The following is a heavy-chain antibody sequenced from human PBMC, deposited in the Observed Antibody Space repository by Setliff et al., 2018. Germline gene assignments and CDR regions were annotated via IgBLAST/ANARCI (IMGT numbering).Heavy chain of an antibody. CDR1: GYTFTRHG. CDR3: ARDLGGIWKTYFDY. D-gene: IGHD1-1*01. CDR2: ISVYNGDT. V-gene: IGHV1-18*01. Sequence: ASVKVSCKASGYTFTRHGISWVRQAPGQGLEWMGWISVYNGDTNYPQKFQGRVTMTIDTPTSTAYMELSRLRSDDTAVYYCARDLGGIWKTYFDYWGQGTLVTVSS. J-gene: IGHJ4*02.